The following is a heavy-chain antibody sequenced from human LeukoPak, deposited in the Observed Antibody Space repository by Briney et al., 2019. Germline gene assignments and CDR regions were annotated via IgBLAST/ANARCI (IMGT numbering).Heavy chain of an antibody. CDR3: AWGDSSGYPFDP. CDR1: GASISTSYY. Sequence: RSSETLSLTCTVSGASISTSYYWGWIRQPPGKGLEWIGNIYYTGSTYYNPSLKSRVTISVDTSKNQFSLKLSSVTAADTAVYYCAWGDSSGYPFDPWGQGTLVTVSS. D-gene: IGHD3-22*01. V-gene: IGHV4-38-2*02. CDR2: IYYTGST. J-gene: IGHJ5*02.